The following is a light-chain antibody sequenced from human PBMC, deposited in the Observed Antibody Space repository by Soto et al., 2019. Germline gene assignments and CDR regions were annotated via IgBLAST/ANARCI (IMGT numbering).Light chain of an antibody. CDR3: QSYDSSLSGPYV. V-gene: IGLV1-40*01. CDR2: GNS. Sequence: QSSLTQPPSVSGSPGRRVTSACTGSSSNIGAGYDVHWYQQLPGTAPKLLIYGNSNRPSGVPDRFSGSKSGTSASLAITGLQAEDEADYYCQSYDSSLSGPYVFGTGTKVTVL. CDR1: SSNIGAGYD. J-gene: IGLJ1*01.